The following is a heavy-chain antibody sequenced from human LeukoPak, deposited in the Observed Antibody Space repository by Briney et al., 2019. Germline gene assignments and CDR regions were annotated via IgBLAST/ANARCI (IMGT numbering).Heavy chain of an antibody. Sequence: SVKVSCKASGGTFSSYAISWVRQAPGQGLEWMGGIIPIFGTANYAQKFQGRVTITADESTSTAYMELSSLRSEDTAVYYCARDLYGDSFFDPWGQGTLVTVSS. V-gene: IGHV1-69*01. J-gene: IGHJ5*02. CDR2: IIPIFGTA. D-gene: IGHD4-17*01. CDR1: GGTFSSYA. CDR3: ARDLYGDSFFDP.